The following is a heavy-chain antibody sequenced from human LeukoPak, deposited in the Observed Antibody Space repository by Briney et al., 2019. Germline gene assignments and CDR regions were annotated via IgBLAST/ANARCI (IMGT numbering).Heavy chain of an antibody. Sequence: GGSLRLSCAASGFTFSSYAMSWVRQAPGKGLEWVSAISGSGGSTYYADSVKGRFAISRDNSKNTLYLQVNSLRAEDTAVYYCAKASYCSGGSCYLVDYWGQGTLVTVSS. CDR3: AKASYCSGGSCYLVDY. J-gene: IGHJ4*02. V-gene: IGHV3-23*01. D-gene: IGHD2-15*01. CDR1: GFTFSSYA. CDR2: ISGSGGST.